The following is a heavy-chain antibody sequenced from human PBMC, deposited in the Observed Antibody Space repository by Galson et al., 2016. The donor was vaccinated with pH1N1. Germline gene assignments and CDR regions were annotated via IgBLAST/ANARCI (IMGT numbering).Heavy chain of an antibody. CDR3: ARNGYGDYVGYFDY. CDR1: GFSLSTSGVG. J-gene: IGHJ4*02. V-gene: IGHV2-5*02. D-gene: IGHD4-17*01. CDR2: IYWDDNK. Sequence: PALVKPPQTLTLTCTFSGFSLSTSGVGVGWTRQPPGKALEWLALIYWDDNKRYSPSLKSRLTITKDTSKNQVVLTMTNMDPVDTATYYCARNGYGDYVGYFDYWGQGTLVTVSS.